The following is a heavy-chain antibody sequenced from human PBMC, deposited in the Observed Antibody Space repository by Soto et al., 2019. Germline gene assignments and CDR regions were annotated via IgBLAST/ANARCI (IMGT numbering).Heavy chain of an antibody. D-gene: IGHD6-19*01. V-gene: IGHV4-39*07. CDR3: ASSIAVAGPGGDYYYGMDV. CDR2: IYYSGST. J-gene: IGHJ6*02. CDR1: GGSISSSSYY. Sequence: SETLSLTCTVSGGSISSSSYYWGWIRQPPGKGLEWIGSIYYSGSTYYNPSLKSRVTISVDTSKNQFSLKLSSVTAADTAVYYCASSIAVAGPGGDYYYGMDVWGQGTTVTVSS.